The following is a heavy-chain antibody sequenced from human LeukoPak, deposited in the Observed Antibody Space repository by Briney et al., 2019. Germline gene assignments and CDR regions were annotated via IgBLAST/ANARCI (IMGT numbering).Heavy chain of an antibody. Sequence: GGSLRLSCAASGFTFWSYGMHWVRQAPGKGLEWVAVISYDGSNKKFADSVKGRFTISRDNSKNTLYLQMNSLRAEDTAVYWCAKDRRTMSSYYGMGVWGQGTTVTVSS. CDR3: AKDRRTMSSYYGMGV. J-gene: IGHJ6*02. V-gene: IGHV3-30*18. CDR2: ISYDGSNK. CDR1: GFTFWSYG. D-gene: IGHD3-3*01.